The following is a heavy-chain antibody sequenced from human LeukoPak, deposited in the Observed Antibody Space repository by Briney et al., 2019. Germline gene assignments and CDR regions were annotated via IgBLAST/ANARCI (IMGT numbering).Heavy chain of an antibody. J-gene: IGHJ3*02. CDR3: ARDFARKAGGAFDI. CDR1: GFTVSSNY. Sequence: GSLRLSCAASGFTVSSNYMSWVRQAPGKGLEWVSVIYSGGSTHYADSVKGRFTISRDNSKNTLYLQMNSLRAEDTAVYYCARDFARKAGGAFDIWGQGTMVTVSS. V-gene: IGHV3-66*01. CDR2: IYSGGST. D-gene: IGHD6-13*01.